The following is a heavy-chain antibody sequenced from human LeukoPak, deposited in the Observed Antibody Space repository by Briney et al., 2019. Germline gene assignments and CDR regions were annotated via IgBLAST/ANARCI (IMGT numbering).Heavy chain of an antibody. J-gene: IGHJ4*02. D-gene: IGHD6-13*01. V-gene: IGHV4-4*02. CDR2: IYHSGST. Sequence: SGTLSLTCAVSGGSISSSNWWSWVRQPPGKGLEWIGEIYHSGSTNYNPSLKSRVTISVGKSKNQFSLKLSSVTAADTAVYYCARDSSSWYFDYWGQGTLVTVSS. CDR1: GGSISSSNW. CDR3: ARDSSSWYFDY.